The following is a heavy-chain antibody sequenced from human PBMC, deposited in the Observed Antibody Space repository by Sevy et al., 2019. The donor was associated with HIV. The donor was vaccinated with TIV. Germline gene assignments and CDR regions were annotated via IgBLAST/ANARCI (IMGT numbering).Heavy chain of an antibody. V-gene: IGHV3-9*01. J-gene: IGHJ4*02. CDR1: GFTFDDYA. CDR3: AKDFADLGSSGGLIGGWD. CDR2: ISGNSGSI. D-gene: IGHD3-22*01. Sequence: GGSLRLSCAASGFTFDDYAMHWVRQAPGKGLEWVSGISGNSGSIGYADSVKGRFTISRDNAKNSLYLQMNSLRAEDTALYYCAKDFADLGSSGGLIGGWDWGQGTLVTVSS.